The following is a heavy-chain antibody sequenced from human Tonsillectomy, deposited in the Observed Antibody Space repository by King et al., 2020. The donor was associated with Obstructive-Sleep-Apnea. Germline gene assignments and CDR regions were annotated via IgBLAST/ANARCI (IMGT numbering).Heavy chain of an antibody. CDR3: ARDRYDYGLDNSTLHYYGMDV. CDR1: GFSVTSSY. CDR2: IYSSGTT. Sequence: VQLVESGGGLVQPGGSLRLSCAASGFSVTSSYINWVRQAPGKGLEWVSVIYSSGTTHYADSLKGRFTISRHNSNNPVYLQMNSLRAEDTAVYYCARDRYDYGLDNSTLHYYGMDVWGQGTTVIVS. V-gene: IGHV3-53*04. D-gene: IGHD3-16*01. J-gene: IGHJ6*02.